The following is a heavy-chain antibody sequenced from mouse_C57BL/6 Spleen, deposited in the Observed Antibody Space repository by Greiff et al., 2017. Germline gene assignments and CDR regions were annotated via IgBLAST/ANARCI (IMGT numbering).Heavy chain of an antibody. V-gene: IGHV5-17*01. D-gene: IGHD1-1*01. J-gene: IGHJ2*01. CDR1: GFTFSDYG. CDR2: ISSGSSTI. Sequence: EVQLVESGGGLVKPGGSLKLSCAASGFTFSDYGMHWVRQAPEKGLEWVAYISSGSSTIYYADTVKGRFTISRDNAKNTLFLQMTSLRSEDTAMYYCARNSYYYGSSYDYFDYGGQGTTLTVSS. CDR3: ARNSYYYGSSYDYFDY.